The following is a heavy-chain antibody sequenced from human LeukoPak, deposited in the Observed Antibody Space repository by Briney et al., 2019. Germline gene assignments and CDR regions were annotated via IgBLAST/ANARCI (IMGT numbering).Heavy chain of an antibody. V-gene: IGHV3-48*03. CDR3: ARDSRFLEWLLYRSYFDY. Sequence: GGSLRLSCAASGFTFSTYEMNWVRQAPGKGLEWVSYISSSGSTINYADSLKGRFTISRDNAKNSLYLQMNSLRAEDTAVYYCARDSRFLEWLLYRSYFDYWGQGTLVTVSS. D-gene: IGHD3-3*01. CDR1: GFTFSTYE. CDR2: ISSSGSTI. J-gene: IGHJ4*02.